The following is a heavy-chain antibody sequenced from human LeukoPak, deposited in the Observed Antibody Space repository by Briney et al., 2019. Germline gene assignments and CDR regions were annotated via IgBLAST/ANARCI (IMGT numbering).Heavy chain of an antibody. CDR2: IRGYNGNT. CDR1: GYNFATSG. Sequence: ASVKVSCKAYGYNFATSGIGWVRHAPGQGLEWLGWIRGYNGNTKSAPKLQGRVTMTTDTSTDTAYLELGSLRVDDTAIYYCARDLGPYTGSYYSYYHYMDVWGEGTSVTVSS. J-gene: IGHJ6*03. D-gene: IGHD1-26*01. V-gene: IGHV1-18*01. CDR3: ARDLGPYTGSYYSYYHYMDV.